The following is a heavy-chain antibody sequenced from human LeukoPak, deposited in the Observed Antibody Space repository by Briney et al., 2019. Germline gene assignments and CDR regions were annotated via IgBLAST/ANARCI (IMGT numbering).Heavy chain of an antibody. V-gene: IGHV6-1*01. Sequence: SQTLSLTCAISGDSVSSNSAAWNWIRQSPSRGLEWLGRTYYRSKWYNDYAVSVKSRITINPDTSKNQFSLKLSSVTAADTAVYYCARGYSGYDWGVDYWGQGTLVTVSS. CDR2: TYYRSKWYN. CDR1: GDSVSSNSAA. D-gene: IGHD5-12*01. CDR3: ARGYSGYDWGVDY. J-gene: IGHJ4*02.